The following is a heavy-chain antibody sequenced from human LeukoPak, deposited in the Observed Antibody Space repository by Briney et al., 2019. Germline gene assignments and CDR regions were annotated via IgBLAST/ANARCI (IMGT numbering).Heavy chain of an antibody. D-gene: IGHD5-12*01. Sequence: GGSLRLSCAASGFTFSSYAMHSVRQAPGKGLEWVAVISYDGSNKYYADSVKGRFTISRDNSKNTLYLQMNSLRAEDTAVYYCARGGSSGGGYEVDSFDYWGQGTLVTVSS. V-gene: IGHV3-30-3*01. CDR1: GFTFSSYA. CDR2: ISYDGSNK. CDR3: ARGGSSGGGYEVDSFDY. J-gene: IGHJ4*02.